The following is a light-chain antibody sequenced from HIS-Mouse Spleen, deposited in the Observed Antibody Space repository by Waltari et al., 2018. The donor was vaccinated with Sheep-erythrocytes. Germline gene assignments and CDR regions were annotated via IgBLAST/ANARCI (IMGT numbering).Light chain of an antibody. V-gene: IGLV2-11*01. Sequence: QSALTQPRPVSGSPGQPVTLSCPGTTSDVGGYNYVSWYQQHPGKAPKLMIYDVSKRPSGVPDRFSGSKSGNTATLTISGTQAMDEADYYCQAWDSSTVVFGGGTKLTVL. J-gene: IGLJ2*01. CDR3: QAWDSSTVV. CDR1: TSDVGGYNY. CDR2: DVS.